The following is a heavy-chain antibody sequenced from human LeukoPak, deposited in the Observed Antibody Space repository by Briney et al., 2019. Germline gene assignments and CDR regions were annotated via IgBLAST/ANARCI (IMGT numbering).Heavy chain of an antibody. CDR2: IWYDGSNK. J-gene: IGHJ3*02. D-gene: IGHD5-12*01. Sequence: PGRSLRLSCAASGFTFSSYGMHWVRQAPGKGLEWVAVIWYDGSNKYYADSVKGRFTISRDNSKNTLYLQMNSLRAEDTAVYYCARDSGYVSDDAFDIWGQGTMVTVSS. V-gene: IGHV3-33*01. CDR1: GFTFSSYG. CDR3: ARDSGYVSDDAFDI.